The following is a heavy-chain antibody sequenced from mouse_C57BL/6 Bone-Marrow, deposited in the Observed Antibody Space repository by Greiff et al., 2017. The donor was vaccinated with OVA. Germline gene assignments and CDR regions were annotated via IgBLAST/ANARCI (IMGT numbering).Heavy chain of an antibody. J-gene: IGHJ4*01. CDR1: GYTFTDYY. V-gene: IGHV1-26*01. D-gene: IGHD1-1*01. CDR2: INPNNGGT. CDR3: ARRGITTVVATGMDY. Sequence: EVQLQQSGPELVKPGASVKISCKASGYTFTDYYMNWVKQSHGKSLEWIGDINPNNGGTSYNQKFKGKATLTVDKSSSTAYMELRSLTSEDSAVYYCARRGITTVVATGMDYWGQGTSVTVSS.